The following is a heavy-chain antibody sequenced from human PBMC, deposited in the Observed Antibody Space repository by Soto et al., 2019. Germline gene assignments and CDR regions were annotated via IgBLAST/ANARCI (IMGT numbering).Heavy chain of an antibody. CDR2: MNPNSGNT. CDR3: ARGSITGTKLHYYYMDV. J-gene: IGHJ6*03. CDR1: GYTFTSYD. V-gene: IGHV1-8*01. D-gene: IGHD1-7*01. Sequence: GASVKVSCKASGYTFTSYDINWVRQATGQGLEWMGWMNPNSGNTGYAQKFQGRVTMTRNTSISTAYMELSSLRSEDTAVYYCARGSITGTKLHYYYMDVWGKGTTVTVSS.